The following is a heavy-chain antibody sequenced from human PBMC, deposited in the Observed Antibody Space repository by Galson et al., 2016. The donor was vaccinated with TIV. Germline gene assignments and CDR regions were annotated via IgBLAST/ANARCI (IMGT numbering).Heavy chain of an antibody. CDR2: INPNGDDT. CDR1: GYPFSAYY. J-gene: IGHJ6*02. V-gene: IGHV1-2*02. D-gene: IGHD5-18*01. CDR3: ARGFNYGFDFYYGMDV. Sequence: SVKVSCKASGYPFSAYYIHWVRQAPGQGPEWMGWINPNGDDTNYAQRFQGRVSMTRDTSISTAYMELSRLRSEDTAVFFCARGFNYGFDFYYGMDVWGQGTTVTVSS.